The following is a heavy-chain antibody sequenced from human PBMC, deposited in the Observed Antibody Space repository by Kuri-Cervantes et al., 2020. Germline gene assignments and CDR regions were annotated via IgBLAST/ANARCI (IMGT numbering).Heavy chain of an antibody. CDR1: GGSFSGYY. CDR2: IYYSGST. Sequence: SETLSLTCAVYGGSFSGYYWSWIRQPPGKGLEWIGSIYYSGSTYFNPSLKSRVTISVDTSKNQFSLKLSSVTAADTAVYYCAMERGGPRVYYYGMDVWGQGTTVTVSS. D-gene: IGHD1-1*01. J-gene: IGHJ6*02. V-gene: IGHV4-34*01. CDR3: AMERGGPRVYYYGMDV.